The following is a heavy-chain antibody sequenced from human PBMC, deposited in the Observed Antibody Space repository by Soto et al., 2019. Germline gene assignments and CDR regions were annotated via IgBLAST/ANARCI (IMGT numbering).Heavy chain of an antibody. Sequence: EVQLLESGGGLVQPGGSLRLYCAASGFTFSSYAMSWVRQAPGKGLEWVSAISGSGGSTYYADSVKGRFTISRDNSKNTLYLQMNSLRAEDTAVYYCAKDASCSGGSCYSSGDVWGQGTTVTVSS. CDR1: GFTFSSYA. J-gene: IGHJ6*02. CDR3: AKDASCSGGSCYSSGDV. V-gene: IGHV3-23*01. D-gene: IGHD2-15*01. CDR2: ISGSGGST.